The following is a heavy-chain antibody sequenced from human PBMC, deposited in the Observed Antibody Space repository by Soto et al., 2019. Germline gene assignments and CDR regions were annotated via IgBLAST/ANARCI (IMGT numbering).Heavy chain of an antibody. CDR3: ARHPYYDFLSGYPTHFDY. CDR2: ISAYNGNT. D-gene: IGHD3-3*01. Sequence: QVQLVQSGAEVKKPGASVKVSCKASGYTFTSYGISWVRQAPGQGLEWMGWISAYNGNTNYAQKLQGRVTMTTDTSTSTAYMELRSLRSDDTAVYYCARHPYYDFLSGYPTHFDYCGQGTLVTVSS. CDR1: GYTFTSYG. V-gene: IGHV1-18*01. J-gene: IGHJ4*02.